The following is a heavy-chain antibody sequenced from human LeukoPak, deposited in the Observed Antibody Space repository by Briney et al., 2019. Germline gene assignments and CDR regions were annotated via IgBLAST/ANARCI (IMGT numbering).Heavy chain of an antibody. V-gene: IGHV3-43*02. Sequence: GGSLRLSCAASGXTFDDYAMHWVRQAPGKGLEWVSLISGDGGSTYYADSVKGRFTISRDNSKNSLYLQMNSLRTEDTALYYCAKVLGYYDSSGYYQEGGFDYWGQGTLVTVSS. CDR3: AKVLGYYDSSGYYQEGGFDY. CDR2: ISGDGGST. CDR1: GXTFDDYA. D-gene: IGHD3-22*01. J-gene: IGHJ4*02.